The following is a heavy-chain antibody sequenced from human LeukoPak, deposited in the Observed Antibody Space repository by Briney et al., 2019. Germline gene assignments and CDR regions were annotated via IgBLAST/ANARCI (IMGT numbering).Heavy chain of an antibody. Sequence: SETRSLTCTVSGVSITSSYWGWVRQPPGKGLEWIGYAYYSGNANYNPSLKGRVTISVDTSKSQFSLKLTSVTAADTAVYYCTRGSGWYHYWGQGTLVTVSS. D-gene: IGHD6-19*01. V-gene: IGHV4-59*01. CDR3: TRGSGWYHY. CDR2: AYYSGNA. J-gene: IGHJ4*02. CDR1: GVSITSSY.